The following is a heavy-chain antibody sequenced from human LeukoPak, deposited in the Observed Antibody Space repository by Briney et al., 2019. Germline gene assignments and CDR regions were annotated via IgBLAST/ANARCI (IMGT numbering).Heavy chain of an antibody. Sequence: GGSLRLSCAASGFSFSIHAIHWVRQAPGKGQEWVAVIWNDGSKIYYADSVKGRFTISRDNSNNMAYLQMNSLRAEDTAVYYCTKGPYSSGWYDHWGQGTLVTVSS. D-gene: IGHD6-19*01. V-gene: IGHV3-33*06. CDR2: IWNDGSKI. CDR3: TKGPYSSGWYDH. CDR1: GFSFSIHA. J-gene: IGHJ5*02.